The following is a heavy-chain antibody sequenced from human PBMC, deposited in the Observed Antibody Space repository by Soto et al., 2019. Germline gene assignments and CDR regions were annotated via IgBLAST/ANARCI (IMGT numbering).Heavy chain of an antibody. CDR3: ARVKRSASRLDP. CDR2: VYYSGST. D-gene: IGHD1-26*01. V-gene: IGHV4-61*08. J-gene: IGHJ5*02. CDR1: GDSVSSGAYY. Sequence: SETLSLTCSVSGDSVSSGAYYWSWIRQPPGKGLEWIGYVYYSGSTSYNPSLETGVTISVDTSKNQFSLKLTSVTPADTAIYYCARVKRSASRLDPWGQGTLVTVSS.